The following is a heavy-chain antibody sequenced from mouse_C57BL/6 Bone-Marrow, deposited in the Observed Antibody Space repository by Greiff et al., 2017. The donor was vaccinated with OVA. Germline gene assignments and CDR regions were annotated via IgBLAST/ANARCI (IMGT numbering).Heavy chain of an antibody. CDR3: ARSLNYGYGPWFAY. CDR1: GYTFTSYN. D-gene: IGHD2-2*01. Sequence: QVQLQQSGAELVRPGASVKMSCKASGYTFTSYNMHWVKQTPRQGLEWIGALYPGNGDTSYNQKFQGKAHLTVDTSSSTAYMQLSSLTSEDSAVYFCARSLNYGYGPWFAYWGQGTLVTVSA. J-gene: IGHJ3*01. CDR2: LYPGNGDT. V-gene: IGHV1-12*01.